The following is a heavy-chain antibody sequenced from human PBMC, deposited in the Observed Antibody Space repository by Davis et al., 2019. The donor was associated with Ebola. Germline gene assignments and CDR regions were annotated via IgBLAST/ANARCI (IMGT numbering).Heavy chain of an antibody. D-gene: IGHD2-8*01. CDR2: ISSSSSTI. CDR1: GFTFSSYS. J-gene: IGHJ6*02. CDR3: ARDYLMAPDYYYYYGMDV. V-gene: IGHV3-48*02. Sequence: GGSLRLSCAASGFTFSSYSMNWVRQAPGKGLEWVSYISSSSSTIYYADSVKGRFTISRDNAKNSLYLQMNSLRDEDTAVYYCARDYLMAPDYYYYYGMDVWGQGTTVTVSS.